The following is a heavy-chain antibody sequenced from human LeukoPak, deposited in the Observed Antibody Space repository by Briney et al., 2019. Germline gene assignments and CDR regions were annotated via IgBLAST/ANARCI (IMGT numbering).Heavy chain of an antibody. D-gene: IGHD6-13*01. CDR2: LNWNGGIT. V-gene: IGHV3-20*04. CDR3: AKDKAAEKYYYMDV. CDR1: GFNFDDYG. J-gene: IGHJ6*03. Sequence: GGSLRLSCVASGFNFDDYGMNWVRHAPGKGLEWLSGLNWNGGITGYADSVKGRFTISRDNAKNSLYLQMNSLRADDTALYYCAKDKAAEKYYYMDVWGKGTTVTVSS.